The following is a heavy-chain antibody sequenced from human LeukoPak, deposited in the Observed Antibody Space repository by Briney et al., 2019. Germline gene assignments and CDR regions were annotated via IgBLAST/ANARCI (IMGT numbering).Heavy chain of an antibody. D-gene: IGHD3-10*01. CDR2: ISRDSGIK. CDR1: GFIISGDS. Sequence: GGSLRLSCAASGFIISGDSMNWVRQAPGKGLEWIAYISRDSGIKYYADSVRGRFTISRDNAKNSLYLQMHSLRAEDTAVYYCARHLSGITMVRGARRPFDPWGQGTLVTVSS. CDR3: ARHLSGITMVRGARRPFDP. J-gene: IGHJ5*02. V-gene: IGHV3-48*01.